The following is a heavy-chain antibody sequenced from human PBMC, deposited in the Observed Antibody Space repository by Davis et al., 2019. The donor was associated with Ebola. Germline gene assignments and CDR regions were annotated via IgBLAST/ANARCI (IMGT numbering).Heavy chain of an antibody. CDR3: ARRPIWTGDSSFYYGMGV. CDR1: SGSITSHHW. CDR2: INQSSGT. Sequence: PSETLSLTCVVSSGSITSHHWWPCVRQPPGKGLAWIGEINQSSGTNYNPSLRSRVTISVDKSKNQFSLRLASVTAADTAVYFCARRPIWTGDSSFYYGMGVWGQGTTVTVSS. D-gene: IGHD3/OR15-3a*01. V-gene: IGHV4-4*02. J-gene: IGHJ6*02.